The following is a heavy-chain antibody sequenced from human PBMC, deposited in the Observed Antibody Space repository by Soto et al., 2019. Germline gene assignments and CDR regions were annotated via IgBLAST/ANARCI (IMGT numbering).Heavy chain of an antibody. D-gene: IGHD4-17*01. CDR3: ARCPTLRLADFDY. V-gene: IGHV3-7*03. J-gene: IGHJ4*02. CDR1: GFTFSSYW. Sequence: EVQLVESGGGLVQPGGSLRLSCAASGFTFSSYWMSWVRQAPGKGLEWVANIKQDGSEKYYVDSVKGRFTISRDNAKNSLYLQMNSLRAEDTAVYYCARCPTLRLADFDYWGQGTLVTVSS. CDR2: IKQDGSEK.